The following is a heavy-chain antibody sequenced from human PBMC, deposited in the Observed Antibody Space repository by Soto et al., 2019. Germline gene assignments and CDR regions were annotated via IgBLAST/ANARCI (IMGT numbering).Heavy chain of an antibody. J-gene: IGHJ5*02. CDR2: MYSSGST. Sequence: SETLSLTCTVSGGSITSGNYYGGWIRQPPGKGLEWIGSMYSSGSTYYNPSLKSRFTISVDTSKNQFSLNLSSVTAADTAVYYCARHGGPGIAARPIPRGQGTLVTVSS. CDR3: ARHGGPGIAARPIP. V-gene: IGHV4-39*01. D-gene: IGHD6-6*01. CDR1: GGSITSGNYY.